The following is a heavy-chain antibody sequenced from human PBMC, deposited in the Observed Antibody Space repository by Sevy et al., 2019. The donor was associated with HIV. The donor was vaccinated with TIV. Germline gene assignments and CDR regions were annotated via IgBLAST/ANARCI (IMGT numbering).Heavy chain of an antibody. V-gene: IGHV3-23*01. CDR2: LSCGCGEI. D-gene: IGHD2-8*01. J-gene: IGHJ4*02. CDR1: GFTFSKYS. Sequence: GGSLRLSCAASGFTFSKYSMSWVRLPPGKGLEWVSTLSCGCGEINYADSVKGRFTISTDNSKSSVYLQMNNLRPEDTAVYYCAREGCTKPHDYWGQGTLVTVSS. CDR3: AREGCTKPHDY.